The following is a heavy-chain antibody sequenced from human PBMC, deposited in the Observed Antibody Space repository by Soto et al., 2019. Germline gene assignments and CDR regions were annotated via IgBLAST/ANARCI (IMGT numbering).Heavy chain of an antibody. Sequence: EVQLLESGGGLVQPGGSLRLSCAASGFTFSSYAMSWVRQAPGKGLEWVSAISGSGGSTYYADSVKGRFTISRDNAKNTLYRQMNSLRAEDTAVYYCAKDVFQWPDAFDIWGQGTMVTVSS. D-gene: IGHD6-19*01. V-gene: IGHV3-23*01. CDR3: AKDVFQWPDAFDI. J-gene: IGHJ3*02. CDR1: GFTFSSYA. CDR2: ISGSGGST.